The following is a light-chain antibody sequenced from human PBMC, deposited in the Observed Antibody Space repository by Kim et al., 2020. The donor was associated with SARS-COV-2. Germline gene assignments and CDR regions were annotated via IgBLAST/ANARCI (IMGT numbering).Light chain of an antibody. CDR3: QQYNNWLYT. V-gene: IGKV3-15*01. Sequence: EIVMTQSPATQSVSPGERATLSCRASQSVSSNLAWYQQKPGQAPRLLIYGASTRATGIPARFSGSGSGTEFTLTISSLQSEDFAVYYCQQYNNWLYTFGQGTKLEI. CDR1: QSVSSN. CDR2: GAS. J-gene: IGKJ2*01.